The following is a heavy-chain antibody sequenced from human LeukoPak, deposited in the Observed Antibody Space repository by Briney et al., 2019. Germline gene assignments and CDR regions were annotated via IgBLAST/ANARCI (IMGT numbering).Heavy chain of an antibody. J-gene: IGHJ4*02. CDR1: GYSISSGYY. V-gene: IGHV4-38-2*02. Sequence: PSETLSLTCTVSGYSISSGYYWGWIRQPPGKGLEWIGSIYHSGSTYYNPSLKSRVTISVDTSKNQFSLKLSSVTAADTAVYYCARVRSYGDSTEGTGYWGQGTLVTVSS. D-gene: IGHD4-17*01. CDR2: IYHSGST. CDR3: ARVRSYGDSTEGTGY.